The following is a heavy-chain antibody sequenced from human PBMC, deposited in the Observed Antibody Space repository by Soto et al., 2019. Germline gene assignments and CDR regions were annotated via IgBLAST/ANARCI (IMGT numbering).Heavy chain of an antibody. V-gene: IGHV3-23*01. J-gene: IGHJ4*02. CDR3: AKTPLAIFTFDY. Sequence: GGSLRLSCAASGFTFSNYVMTWVRQAPGKGLEWVSRISGSGGSTNYADSVRGRFTISRDNSKNTLYLQMNSLRAEDTAVYYCAKTPLAIFTFDYWGQGTQVTVSS. CDR1: GFTFSNYV. D-gene: IGHD3-3*01. CDR2: ISGSGGST.